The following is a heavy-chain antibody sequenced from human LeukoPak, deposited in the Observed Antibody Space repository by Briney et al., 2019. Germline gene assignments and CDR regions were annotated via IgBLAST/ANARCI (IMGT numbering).Heavy chain of an antibody. D-gene: IGHD5-18*01. CDR1: GGSISSYY. CDR3: AREYNGYSYGPHDAFDI. Sequence: SETLSLTCTVSGGSISSYYWSWIRQPPGKGLEWIGYIYYSGSTSYNPSLKSRVTISVDTSKNQFSLKLSSVTAADTAVYYCAREYNGYSYGPHDAFDIWGQGTMVTVSS. J-gene: IGHJ3*02. CDR2: IYYSGST. V-gene: IGHV4-59*01.